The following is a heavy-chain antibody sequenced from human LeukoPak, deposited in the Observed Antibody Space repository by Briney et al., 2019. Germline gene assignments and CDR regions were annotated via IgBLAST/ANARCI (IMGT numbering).Heavy chain of an antibody. Sequence: GASVKVSCKASGYSFSTYGINWVRQAPGQGPEWMGWISAHNGNKKYAEKVQDRVTMTTDTATSTAYMEVRRLRPADTAVYYCARDRYGMATSPTDFAYWGQGTLVTVSS. CDR3: ARDRYGMATSPTDFAY. V-gene: IGHV1-18*01. CDR2: ISAHNGNK. CDR1: GYSFSTYG. J-gene: IGHJ4*02. D-gene: IGHD5-24*01.